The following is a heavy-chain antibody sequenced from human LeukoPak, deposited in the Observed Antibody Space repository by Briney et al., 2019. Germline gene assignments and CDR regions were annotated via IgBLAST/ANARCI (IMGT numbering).Heavy chain of an antibody. CDR2: ISSSSSYI. D-gene: IGHD3-22*01. J-gene: IGHJ6*04. CDR3: ARVNLPYYYDSSGCLDV. V-gene: IGHV3-21*01. Sequence: PGGSLRLSCAASGFTFSSYSMNWVRQAPGKGLEWVSSISSSSSYIYYADSVEGRTTISRDNAKNSLYLQMNSLRAEDTAVYYCARVNLPYYYDSSGCLDVWGKGTTVTVSS. CDR1: GFTFSSYS.